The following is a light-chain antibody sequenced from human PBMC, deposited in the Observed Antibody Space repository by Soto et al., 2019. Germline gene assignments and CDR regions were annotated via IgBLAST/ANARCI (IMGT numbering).Light chain of an antibody. V-gene: IGKV1-5*01. CDR3: QQSHSVPLT. CDR1: QSVSNW. CDR2: DAS. Sequence: DIQITQSPSTLSAAVGARVTMTYGASQSVSNWLAWYQQKPGKAPKLLIYDASTLEDGVSSRFSGSGSGTDYTLTISGLQTEDFGTYYCQQSHSVPLTFGGGTKVDIK. J-gene: IGKJ4*01.